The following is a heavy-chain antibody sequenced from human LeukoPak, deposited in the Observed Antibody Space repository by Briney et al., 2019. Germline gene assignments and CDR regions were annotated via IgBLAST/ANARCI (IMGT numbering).Heavy chain of an antibody. CDR1: GGSISSYY. CDR3: ARDRYLPPRTLDAFDI. J-gene: IGHJ3*02. Sequence: SETLSLTCTVSGGSISSYYRSWIRQPAGKGLEWIGRIYTSGSTNYNPSLKSRVTMSVDTSKNQFSLKLSSVTAADTAVYYCARDRYLPPRTLDAFDIWGQGTMVTVSS. V-gene: IGHV4-4*07. D-gene: IGHD1-1*01. CDR2: IYTSGST.